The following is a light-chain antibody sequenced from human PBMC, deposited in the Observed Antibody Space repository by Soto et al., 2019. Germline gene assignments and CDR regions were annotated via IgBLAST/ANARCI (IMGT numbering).Light chain of an antibody. CDR2: GNS. V-gene: IGLV1-40*01. J-gene: IGLJ3*02. CDR3: QVWDSSSDRV. Sequence: QSVLTQPPSVSGAPGQRVTISCTGSSSNIGANYHVHWYQQLPGTAPKLLIYGNSNRPSGVPDRFSGSKSGNTATLTISRVEAGDEADYYCQVWDSSSDRVFGGGTKVTVL. CDR1: SSNIGANYH.